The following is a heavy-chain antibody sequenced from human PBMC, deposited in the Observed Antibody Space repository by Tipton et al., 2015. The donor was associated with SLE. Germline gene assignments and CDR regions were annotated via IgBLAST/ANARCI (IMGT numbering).Heavy chain of an antibody. CDR2: MNPHSGNI. CDR1: GYTFTSYD. D-gene: IGHD3-22*01. J-gene: IGHJ4*02. CDR3: ARAYYYDRHKSDY. Sequence: QVQLVQSGDEVKKPGASVKVSCKASGYTFTSYDIYWVRQATGQGLEWLGWMNPHSGNIGYAQKFQGRVTMTRNTSISTAYMELSSLTSEDTTVYYCARAYYYDRHKSDYWGQGTLVTVSS. V-gene: IGHV1-8*01.